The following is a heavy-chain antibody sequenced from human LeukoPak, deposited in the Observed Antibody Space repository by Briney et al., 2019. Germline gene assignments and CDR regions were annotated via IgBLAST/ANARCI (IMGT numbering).Heavy chain of an antibody. Sequence: GGSLRLSCAASGFTFSSYDMNWVRQAPGKGLEWVSSISSSSSYIYYADSVKGRFTISRDNAKNSLYLQMNSLRAEDTAVYYCARDRHDVLLWFGELSPGYYYMDVWGKGTTVTVSS. V-gene: IGHV3-21*01. CDR1: GFTFSSYD. CDR3: ARDRHDVLLWFGELSPGYYYMDV. CDR2: ISSSSSYI. J-gene: IGHJ6*03. D-gene: IGHD3-10*01.